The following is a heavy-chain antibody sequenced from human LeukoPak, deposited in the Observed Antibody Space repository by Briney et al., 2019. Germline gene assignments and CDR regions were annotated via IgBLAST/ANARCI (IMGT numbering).Heavy chain of an antibody. D-gene: IGHD2-2*01. J-gene: IGHJ5*02. CDR2: IIPIFGTA. CDR3: ARTAKSFRYCSSTSCYLERNWFDP. V-gene: IGHV1-69*13. CDR1: GGTFSSYA. Sequence: EASVKVSCTASGGTFSSYAISWVRQAPGQGLEWMGGIIPIFGTANYAQKFQGRVTITADESTSTAYMELSSLRSEDTAVYYCARTAKSFRYCSSTSCYLERNWFDPWGQGTLVTVSS.